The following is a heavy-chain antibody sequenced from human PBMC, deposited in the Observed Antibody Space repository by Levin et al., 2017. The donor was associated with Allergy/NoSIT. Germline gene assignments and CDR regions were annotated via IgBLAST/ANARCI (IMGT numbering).Heavy chain of an antibody. CDR3: ASPFRTGYDYYGMDV. CDR1: GFSLSNYG. D-gene: IGHD3/OR15-3a*01. CDR2: IWYDGSKK. V-gene: IGHV3-33*01. J-gene: IGHJ6*02. Sequence: GGSLRLSCAASGFSLSNYGMHWVRQAPGKGLEWVAVIWYDGSKKYYGDSVKGRFTISRDNSRNTLYLQMNNLRAEDTAVYYCASPFRTGYDYYGMDVWGQGTTVTVSS.